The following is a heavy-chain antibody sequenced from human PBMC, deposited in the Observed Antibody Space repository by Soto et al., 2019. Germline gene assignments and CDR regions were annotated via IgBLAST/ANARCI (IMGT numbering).Heavy chain of an antibody. V-gene: IGHV1-24*01. J-gene: IGHJ5*02. CDR3: AIGVPAAEYNWFDP. Sequence: ASVKVSCKVSGYTLTELSMHWVRQAPGKGLEWMGCFDPEDGETIYAQKFQGRVTMTEDRSISTAYMELSSLRSEDTAMYYCAIGVPAAEYNWFDPWGQGTLVTVSS. CDR1: GYTLTELS. CDR2: FDPEDGET. D-gene: IGHD2-2*01.